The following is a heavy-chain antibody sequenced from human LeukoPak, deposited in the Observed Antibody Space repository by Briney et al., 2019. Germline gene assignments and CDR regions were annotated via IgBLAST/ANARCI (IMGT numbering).Heavy chain of an antibody. Sequence: GGSLRLSCAASGFTFSSYAMSWVRQAPGKGLEWVSAISGSGDSTYYADSVKGQFTISRDNSKNTLYLQMNSLKTEDTAVYYCSRSNSRYYYDSNGYAYYFDYWGQGTLVTVSS. CDR3: SRSNSRYYYDSNGYAYYFDY. J-gene: IGHJ4*02. CDR2: ISGSGDST. D-gene: IGHD3-22*01. V-gene: IGHV3-23*01. CDR1: GFTFSSYA.